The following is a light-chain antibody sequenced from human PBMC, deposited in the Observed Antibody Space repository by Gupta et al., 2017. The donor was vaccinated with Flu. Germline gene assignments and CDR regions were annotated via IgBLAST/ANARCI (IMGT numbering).Light chain of an antibody. CDR2: WAS. CDR3: QQTYERPPT. V-gene: IGKV4-1*01. Sequence: DIVMTQSPDSLIVSLGGGAASTCRSSQSISYSANNKHYLAWYQQKPGHPPKLLISWASTRASGVPDRFSGRGSGTDFTLTINSLRAEDVAVYYCQQTYERPPTFGQGTKLEI. CDR1: QSISYSANNKHY. J-gene: IGKJ2*01.